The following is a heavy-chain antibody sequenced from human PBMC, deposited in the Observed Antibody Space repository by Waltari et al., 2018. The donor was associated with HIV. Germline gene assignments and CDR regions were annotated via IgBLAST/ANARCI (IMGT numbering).Heavy chain of an antibody. Sequence: QLQLQESGPGLVKPSQPLSITCTVPGGSIRRGSYYWTWIRQPAGKGLELIGRIITSGSTNYNPSLKSRVTISVDTSKNQFSLKLGSVTAADTAVYYCARAYYDFWSGTGSSGNWFDPWGQGTLVTVSS. CDR3: ARAYYDFWSGTGSSGNWFDP. V-gene: IGHV4-61*02. CDR1: GGSIRRGSYY. CDR2: IITSGST. D-gene: IGHD3-3*01. J-gene: IGHJ5*02.